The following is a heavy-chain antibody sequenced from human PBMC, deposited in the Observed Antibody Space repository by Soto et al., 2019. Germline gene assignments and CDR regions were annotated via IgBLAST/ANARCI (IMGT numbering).Heavy chain of an antibody. J-gene: IGHJ6*03. Sequence: EVQLVESGGGLVKPGGSLRLSCAASGFTFSSYSMNWVRQAPGKGLEWVSSISSSSSYIYYADSVKGRFTISRDNAKNSLYLQMNSLRAEDTAVYYCARPSYLRYYYSTWTSGAKGPRSPSP. V-gene: IGHV3-21*01. CDR3: ARPSYLRYYYSTWTS. D-gene: IGHD3-10*01. CDR1: GFTFSSYS. CDR2: ISSSSSYI.